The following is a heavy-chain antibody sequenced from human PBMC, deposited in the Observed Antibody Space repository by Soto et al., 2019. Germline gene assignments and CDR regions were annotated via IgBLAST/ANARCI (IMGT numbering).Heavy chain of an antibody. CDR2: IDPSDSYV. Sequence: PGESLKISCQGSGYSFTTYWITWVRQMPGKGLEWMGRIDPSDSYVNYNPSFQGHVTFSSDKSISTAYLQWSSLKASDTAVYYCGRVRVDKAEGWFDPWGQGTLVTVSS. CDR1: GYSFTTYW. V-gene: IGHV5-10-1*01. D-gene: IGHD2-15*01. J-gene: IGHJ5*02. CDR3: GRVRVDKAEGWFDP.